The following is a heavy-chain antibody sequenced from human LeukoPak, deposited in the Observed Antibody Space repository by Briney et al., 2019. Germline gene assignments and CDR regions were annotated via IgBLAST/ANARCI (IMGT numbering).Heavy chain of an antibody. D-gene: IGHD5-18*01. V-gene: IGHV4-39*07. CDR3: ASSHVDTAMVDY. Sequence: PSETLSLTCTVSGGSISSSSYYWGWIRQPPGKGLEWIGSIYYSGSTYYNPSLKSRVTISVDRSKNQFSLKLSSVTAADTAVYYCASSHVDTAMVDYWGQGTLVTVSS. CDR2: IYYSGST. CDR1: GGSISSSSYY. J-gene: IGHJ4*02.